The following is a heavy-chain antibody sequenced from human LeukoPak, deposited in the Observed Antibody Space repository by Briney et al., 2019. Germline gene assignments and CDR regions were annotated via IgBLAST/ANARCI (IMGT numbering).Heavy chain of an antibody. J-gene: IGHJ4*02. V-gene: IGHV3-53*01. Sequence: GGSLRLSCAASGFTVSSNYMSWVRQAPGKGLEWVSVIYSGGSTYYADSVKGRFTISRDNSKNTLYLQMNSLRAEDTAVYYCARAGYGSSWYFDYWGQGTLVTVSS. CDR3: ARAGYGSSWYFDY. D-gene: IGHD6-13*01. CDR2: IYSGGST. CDR1: GFTVSSNY.